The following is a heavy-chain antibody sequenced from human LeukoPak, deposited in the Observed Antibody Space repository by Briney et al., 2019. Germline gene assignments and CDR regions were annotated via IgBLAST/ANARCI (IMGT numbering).Heavy chain of an antibody. CDR2: INAGNGNT. CDR1: GYTFTSYA. V-gene: IGHV1-3*01. CDR3: ARVLLWRGAGHRGAFDI. J-gene: IGHJ3*02. Sequence: ASVKVSCKASGYTFTSYAMHWVRQAPGQRLEWMGWINAGNGNTKYSQKFQGRVTITRDTSASTAYMELSSLRSEDTAVYYCARVLLWRGAGHRGAFDIWGQGTMVTVSS. D-gene: IGHD2-21*01.